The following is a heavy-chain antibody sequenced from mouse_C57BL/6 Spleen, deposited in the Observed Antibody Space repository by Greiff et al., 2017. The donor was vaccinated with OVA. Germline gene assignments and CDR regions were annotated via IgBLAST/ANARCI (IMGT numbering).Heavy chain of an antibody. CDR1: GYTFTTYP. CDR2: FHPYNDDT. J-gene: IGHJ1*03. V-gene: IGHV1-47*01. Sequence: LQESGAELVKPGASVKMSCKASGYTFTTYPIEWMKQTHGKSLEWIGNFHPYNDDTKYNEKFKGKATLTVEKSSSTVYLELSRLTSDDSAVYYCARAYYSNYWYFDVWGTGTTVTVSS. D-gene: IGHD2-5*01. CDR3: ARAYYSNYWYFDV.